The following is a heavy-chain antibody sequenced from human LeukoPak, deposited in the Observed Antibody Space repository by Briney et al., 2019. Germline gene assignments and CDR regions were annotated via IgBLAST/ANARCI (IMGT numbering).Heavy chain of an antibody. CDR3: ARGIYYLIEY. CDR2: IFHSGST. D-gene: IGHD3-10*01. CDR1: GYSISSGDY. Sequence: SEALSLTCAVSGYSISSGDYWGWIRQSPGKGLEWIGSIFHSGSTYHNPSLMSRVTTSVDTSKNEFSLKLSSVTAADTAVYYCARGIYYLIEYWGQGTLVTVSS. J-gene: IGHJ4*02. V-gene: IGHV4-38-2*01.